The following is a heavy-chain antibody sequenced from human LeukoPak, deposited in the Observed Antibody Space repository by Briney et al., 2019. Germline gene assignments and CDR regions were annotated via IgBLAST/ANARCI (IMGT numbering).Heavy chain of an antibody. J-gene: IGHJ6*03. CDR2: MNPNSGNT. CDR3: ARVRGGYDFAAGYYYYYMDV. Sequence: GASVKVSCKTSGYTFTSYDINWVRQATGQGLEWMGWMNPNSGNTGYAQKFQGRVTMTRDTSISTAYMELSSLRSEDTAVYYCARVRGGYDFAAGYYYYYMDVWGKGTTVTVSS. V-gene: IGHV1-8*01. D-gene: IGHD5-12*01. CDR1: GYTFTSYD.